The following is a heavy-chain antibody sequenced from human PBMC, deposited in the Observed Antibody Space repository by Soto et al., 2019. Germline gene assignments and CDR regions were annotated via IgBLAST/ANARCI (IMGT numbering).Heavy chain of an antibody. V-gene: IGHV2-5*02. CDR1: GFSLSTSGVG. CDR3: AHSPYYDILTGYGPSYYFDY. Sequence: QITLKESGPTLVKPTQTLTLTCTFSGFSLSTSGVGVGWIRQPPGKALEWLALIYWDDDKRYSPSLKSRLTITKDTSKNQVVLTMTNMDPVDTATYYRAHSPYYDILTGYGPSYYFDYWGQGTLVTVSS. CDR2: IYWDDDK. J-gene: IGHJ4*02. D-gene: IGHD3-9*01.